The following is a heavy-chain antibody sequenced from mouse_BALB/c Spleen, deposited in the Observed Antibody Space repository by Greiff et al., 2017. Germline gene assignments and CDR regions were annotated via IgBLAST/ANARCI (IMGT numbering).Heavy chain of an antibody. Sequence: QVQLKESGAELVRPGTSVKVSCKASGYAFTNYLIEWVKQRPGQGLEWIGVINPGSGGTNYNEKFKGKATLTADKSSSTAYMQLSSLTSDDSAVYFCARFDYDVGFAYWGQGTLVTVSA. CDR3: ARFDYDVGFAY. CDR2: INPGSGGT. V-gene: IGHV1-54*01. J-gene: IGHJ3*01. D-gene: IGHD2-4*01. CDR1: GYAFTNYL.